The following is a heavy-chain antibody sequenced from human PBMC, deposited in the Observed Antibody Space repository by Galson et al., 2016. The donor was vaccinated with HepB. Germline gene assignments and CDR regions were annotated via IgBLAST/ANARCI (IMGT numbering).Heavy chain of an antibody. CDR2: INADSGNT. D-gene: IGHD5-12*01. CDR3: ARLRGYPF. CDR1: GYTFTSYT. Sequence: SVKVSCKASGYTFTSYTIHWVRQAPGQGLEWMGWINADSGNTKYSQKFQGRVTITRDTSASTAYMELNSLRSEDTAVYYCARLRGYPFWGQGTMVTVSS. V-gene: IGHV1-3*01. J-gene: IGHJ3*01.